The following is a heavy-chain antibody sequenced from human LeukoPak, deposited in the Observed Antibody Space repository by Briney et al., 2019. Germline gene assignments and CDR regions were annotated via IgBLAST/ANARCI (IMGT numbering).Heavy chain of an antibody. CDR1: GGSSSGYY. CDR3: VRGSRVYCGGDCYYY. D-gene: IGHD2-21*02. Sequence: SETLSLTCTVFGGSSSGYYWSWIRHPPDKGLEWIGEINPSGSTNCNPSLKTRVTISTDTSKNHFSLNRSSVTASERGVYYCVRGSRVYCGGDCYYYWGQGTLVTVSS. V-gene: IGHV4-34*01. J-gene: IGHJ4*02. CDR2: INPSGST.